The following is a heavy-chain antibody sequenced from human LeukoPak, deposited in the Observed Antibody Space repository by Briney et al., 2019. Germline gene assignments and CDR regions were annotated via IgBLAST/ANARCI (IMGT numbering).Heavy chain of an antibody. CDR1: GFTFSNYW. J-gene: IGHJ4*02. D-gene: IGHD3-16*02. CDR2: IRGDGNEM. CDR3: ARDLNDYVWGSYRYTLDY. Sequence: GGSLRLSCVASGFTFSNYWMTWVRQAPGKGLEWVAKIRGDGNEMYYLDSVRGRLTVSRDNAQNSLFLQMNSPRAEDTAVYYCARDLNDYVWGSYRYTLDYWGQGTLVTVSS. V-gene: IGHV3-7*01.